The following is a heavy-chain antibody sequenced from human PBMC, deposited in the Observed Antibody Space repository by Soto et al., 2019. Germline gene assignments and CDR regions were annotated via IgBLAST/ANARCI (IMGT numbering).Heavy chain of an antibody. CDR2: IYYSGST. CDR1: GGSISSGGYY. CDR3: ARDVGTGTFDP. V-gene: IGHV4-31*03. Sequence: TLSLTCTVSGGSISSGGYYWSWIRQHPGKGLEWIGYIYYSGSTYYNPSLKSRVTISVDTSKDQLSLKLSSVTAADTAVYYCARDVGTGTFDPWGQGTLVTVSS. J-gene: IGHJ5*02. D-gene: IGHD1-1*01.